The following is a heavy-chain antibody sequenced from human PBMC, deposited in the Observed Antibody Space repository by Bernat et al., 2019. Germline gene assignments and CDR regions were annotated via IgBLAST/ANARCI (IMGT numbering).Heavy chain of an antibody. V-gene: IGHV3-30-3*01. CDR3: ARDLSPIAVAGTNDY. Sequence: QVQLVESGGGVVQPGRSLRLSCAASGFTFSSYAMHWVRQAPGKGLEWVAVISYDGSNKYYADSVKGRFTISRDNSKNTLYLQMNSLRAEDTAVYYCARDLSPIAVAGTNDYWGQGTLVTVSS. D-gene: IGHD6-19*01. CDR1: GFTFSSYA. J-gene: IGHJ4*02. CDR2: ISYDGSNK.